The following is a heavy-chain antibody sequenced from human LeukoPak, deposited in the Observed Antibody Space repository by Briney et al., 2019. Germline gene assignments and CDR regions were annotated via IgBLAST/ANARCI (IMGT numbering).Heavy chain of an antibody. J-gene: IGHJ6*02. CDR3: ARGPTQGVWPTGYYGMDV. CDR2: ISWNSGSI. V-gene: IGHV3-9*01. D-gene: IGHD6-13*01. Sequence: PGGSLRLSCAASGFTFDDYAMHWVRQAPGKGLEWVSGISWNSGSIGYADSVKGRFTISRDNAKNSLYLQMNSLRAEDTAVYYCARGPTQGVWPTGYYGMDVWGQGTTVTVSS. CDR1: GFTFDDYA.